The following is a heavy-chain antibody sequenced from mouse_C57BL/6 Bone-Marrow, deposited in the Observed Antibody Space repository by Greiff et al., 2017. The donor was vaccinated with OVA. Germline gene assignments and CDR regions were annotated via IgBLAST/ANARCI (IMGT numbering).Heavy chain of an antibody. V-gene: IGHV1-55*01. CDR2: IYPGSGST. CDR3: ARWSTTVVAFDY. J-gene: IGHJ2*01. Sequence: QVQLQQPGAELVKPGASVKMSCKASGYTFTSYWITWVKQRPGQGLEWIGDIYPGSGSTNYNEKFKSKATLTVDTSSSTAYMQLSSLTSEDSAVYYCARWSTTVVAFDYWGQGTTLTGSS. D-gene: IGHD1-1*01. CDR1: GYTFTSYW.